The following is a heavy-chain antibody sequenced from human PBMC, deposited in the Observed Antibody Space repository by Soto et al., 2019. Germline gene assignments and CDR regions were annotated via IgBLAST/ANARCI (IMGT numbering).Heavy chain of an antibody. CDR1: GGSISRYY. V-gene: IGHV4-59*04. Sequence: SETLSLTCTVSGGSISRYYWNWIRQPPGKGLEWIGYISYSGSTYYSLSLKSRVTISVDTSKNQFSLNLSFVTAADTAVYYCATMGTPATGLYYFDYWGQGTLVTVSS. J-gene: IGHJ4*02. D-gene: IGHD5-18*01. CDR2: ISYSGST. CDR3: ATMGTPATGLYYFDY.